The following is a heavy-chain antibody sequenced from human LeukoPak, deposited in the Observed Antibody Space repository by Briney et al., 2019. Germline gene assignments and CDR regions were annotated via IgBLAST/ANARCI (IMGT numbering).Heavy chain of an antibody. Sequence: GASVNVSCKASGYTFTSYYMHWVRQAPGQGLEWMGRINPNSGGTNYAQKFQGRVTMTRDTSISTAYMELSRLRSDDTAVYYCARGKRITIFGVAHNWFDPWGQGTLVTVSS. CDR3: ARGKRITIFGVAHNWFDP. CDR2: INPNSGGT. V-gene: IGHV1-2*06. D-gene: IGHD3-3*01. J-gene: IGHJ5*02. CDR1: GYTFTSYY.